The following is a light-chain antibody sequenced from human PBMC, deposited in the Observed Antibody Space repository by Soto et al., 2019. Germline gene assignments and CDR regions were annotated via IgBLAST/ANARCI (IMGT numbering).Light chain of an antibody. J-gene: IGKJ4*01. Sequence: DIQMTQSPSSVSASVGDRVTITCRASQDINNWLAWYQQKPGEAPKLLIYTTSSLQSGVPSRFSGSGSGTHCTLTICSLQPEDFGTCSCQQANSFPLTFGGGTKVEIK. CDR1: QDINNW. CDR2: TTS. CDR3: QQANSFPLT. V-gene: IGKV1D-12*01.